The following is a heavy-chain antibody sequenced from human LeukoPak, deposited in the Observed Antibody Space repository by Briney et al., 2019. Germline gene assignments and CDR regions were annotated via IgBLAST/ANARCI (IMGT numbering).Heavy chain of an antibody. J-gene: IGHJ4*02. Sequence: SETLSLTRTVSLASISGSGYYWGCIRPPPGKGLECIGSIYSSGSTYYNTSLQSRVTISIETSKKQISLRLNSLTAPDPALYYWAKSGGYGVIVCWGQGTL. D-gene: IGHD1-26*01. CDR2: IYSSGST. CDR3: AKSGGYGVIVC. V-gene: IGHV4-39*01. CDR1: LASISGSGYY.